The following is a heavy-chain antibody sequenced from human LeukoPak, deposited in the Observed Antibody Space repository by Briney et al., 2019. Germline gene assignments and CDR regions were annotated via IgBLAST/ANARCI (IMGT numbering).Heavy chain of an antibody. CDR1: GFTFSTYN. D-gene: IGHD3-22*01. CDR2: ISYDGSNK. CDR3: ARDGYYYDTSGYYEFYYYMDV. V-gene: IGHV3-30*03. J-gene: IGHJ6*03. Sequence: PGGSLRLSCAASGFTFSTYNMNWVRQAPGKGLEWVAVISYDGSNKYYADSVKGRFTISRDNSKNTLYLQMNSLRAEDTAVYYCARDGYYYDTSGYYEFYYYMDVWGKGTTVTVSS.